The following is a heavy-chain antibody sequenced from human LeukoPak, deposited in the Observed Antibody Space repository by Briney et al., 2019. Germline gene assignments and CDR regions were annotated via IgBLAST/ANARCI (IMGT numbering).Heavy chain of an antibody. J-gene: IGHJ3*02. V-gene: IGHV1-3*03. D-gene: IGHD1-26*01. Sequence: ASVKVSCKASGYTFTNFVIHWVRQAPGQSLEWMGWISAGNGNTKYSQEFQGRVTISRDTSATTAYMELSSLTSEDMAVYYCAISSIGTSRNSFDIWGQGTMVTVSS. CDR3: AISSIGTSRNSFDI. CDR2: ISAGNGNT. CDR1: GYTFTNFV.